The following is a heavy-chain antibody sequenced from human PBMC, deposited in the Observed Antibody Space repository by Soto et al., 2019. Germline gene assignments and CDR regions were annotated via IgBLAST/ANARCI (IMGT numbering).Heavy chain of an antibody. CDR3: TTSCYCISRNCSGSYYGIDV. Sequence: GGSLRLSCAASGFSGSSDYMSWVRQAPGKRLEWVSVLYSGGSTYYADSVKGRFTISRDNSKNTPYLQMNSLRAEDTAVYYCTTSCYCISRNCSGSYYGIDVCAHRTTV. CDR2: LYSGGST. J-gene: IGHJ6*01. CDR1: GFSGSSDY. D-gene: IGHD3-10*02. V-gene: IGHV3-53*01.